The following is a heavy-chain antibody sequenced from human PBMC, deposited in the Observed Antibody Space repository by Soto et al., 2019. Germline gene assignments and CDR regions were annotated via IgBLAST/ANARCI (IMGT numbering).Heavy chain of an antibody. J-gene: IGHJ4*02. Sequence: QVQLQESGPGLVKPSQTLSLTCTVSGGSISSGGYYWSWIRQHPGKGLEWIGYIYYSGSTYYNPSLKSRVTRSXXTXKXXCSLKLSSVTAADTAVYYCASSVVTPGQQRGGFDYWGQGTLVTVSS. CDR1: GGSISSGGYY. CDR2: IYYSGST. D-gene: IGHD2-21*02. CDR3: ASSVVTPGQQRGGFDY. V-gene: IGHV4-31*03.